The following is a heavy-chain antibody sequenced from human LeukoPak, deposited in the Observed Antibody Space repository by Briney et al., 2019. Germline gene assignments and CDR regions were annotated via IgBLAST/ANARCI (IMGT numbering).Heavy chain of an antibody. Sequence: ASVKVSCKASGYTFTSYDINWVRQATGQGLEWMGWMNPNSGNTGYAQKFQGRVTITRNTSISTAYMELSSLRSEDTAVYYCARGYSSWYSGVYDYWGQGTLVTVSS. J-gene: IGHJ4*02. CDR3: ARGYSSWYSGVYDY. CDR1: GYTFTSYD. D-gene: IGHD6-13*01. V-gene: IGHV1-8*03. CDR2: MNPNSGNT.